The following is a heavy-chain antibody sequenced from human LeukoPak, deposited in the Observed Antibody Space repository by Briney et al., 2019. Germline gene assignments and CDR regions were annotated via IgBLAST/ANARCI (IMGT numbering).Heavy chain of an antibody. CDR1: RGTFSIYA. V-gene: IGHV1-69*06. J-gene: IGHJ4*02. CDR2: FIPIFGTA. CDR3: ASGLPSSGWYIY. D-gene: IGHD6-19*01. Sequence: ASLKVSCEPPRGTFSIYALRWVRQAPGQGLEWMGGFIPIFGTANYAQKFQGRVTITADNSTSTAYMEVSSLRSVDTAVYCCASGLPSSGWYIYWGQGTLVSVPS.